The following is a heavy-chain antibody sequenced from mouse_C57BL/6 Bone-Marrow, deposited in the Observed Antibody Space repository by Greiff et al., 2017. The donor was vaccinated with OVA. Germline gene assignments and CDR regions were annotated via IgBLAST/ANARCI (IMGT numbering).Heavy chain of an antibody. J-gene: IGHJ2*01. CDR2: IDPEYGDT. Sequence: VQLQQSGAELVRPGASVKLSCTASGFNIKDYYMHWVKQRPEQGLEWIGRIDPEYGDTEYAPKFQGKATMTADTSSNTAYLQLSSLTSEDTAVYYCTTELRSPYFDYWGQGTTLTVSS. V-gene: IGHV14-1*01. D-gene: IGHD3-2*02. CDR3: TTELRSPYFDY. CDR1: GFNIKDYY.